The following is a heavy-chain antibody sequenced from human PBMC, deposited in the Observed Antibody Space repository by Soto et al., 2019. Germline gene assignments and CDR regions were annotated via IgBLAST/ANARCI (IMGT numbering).Heavy chain of an antibody. V-gene: IGHV1-58*02. D-gene: IGHD3-10*01. J-gene: IGHJ6*03. CDR2: IVVGSGNT. CDR1: GFTFTSSA. Sequence: SVKVSCKASGFTFTSSAMQWVRQARGQRLEWIGWIVVGSGNTNYAQKFQERVTITRDMSTSTAYMELSSLRSEDAAVYYCAADLGRITMVRGVREPYYYYYTDVWGKGTTVTVSS. CDR3: AADLGRITMVRGVREPYYYYYTDV.